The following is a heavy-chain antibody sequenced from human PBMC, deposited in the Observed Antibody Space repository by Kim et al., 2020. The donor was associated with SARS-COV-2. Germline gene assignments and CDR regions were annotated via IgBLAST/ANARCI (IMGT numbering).Heavy chain of an antibody. D-gene: IGHD3-10*01. Sequence: GGSLRLSCTASGFTFGDYAMSWFRQAPGKGLEWVGFIRSKAYGGTTEYAASVKGRFTISRDDSKSIAYLQMNSLKTEDTAVYYCTRSHMVREPYFDYWGQGTLVTVSS. V-gene: IGHV3-49*03. CDR3: TRSHMVREPYFDY. CDR2: IRSKAYGGTT. J-gene: IGHJ4*02. CDR1: GFTFGDYA.